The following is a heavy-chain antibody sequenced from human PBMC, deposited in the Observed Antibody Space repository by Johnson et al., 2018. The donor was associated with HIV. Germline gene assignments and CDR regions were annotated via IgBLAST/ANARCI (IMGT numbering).Heavy chain of an antibody. CDR2: IWYDGSNK. J-gene: IGHJ3*01. Sequence: QVQLVESGGGVVQPGRSLRLSCAASGFTFSSYGMHWVRQAPGKGLEWVAVIWYDGSNKYYADSVKGRFTISRDNSKNRLYLQMNSLRPEDTAVYYCARERFSDILTGYHAFDVWGQGTMVTVSS. D-gene: IGHD3-9*01. CDR3: ARERFSDILTGYHAFDV. V-gene: IGHV3-33*08. CDR1: GFTFSSYG.